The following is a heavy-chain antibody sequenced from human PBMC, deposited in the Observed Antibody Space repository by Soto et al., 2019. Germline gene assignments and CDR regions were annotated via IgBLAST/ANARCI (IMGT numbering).Heavy chain of an antibody. V-gene: IGHV1-69*06. J-gene: IGHJ4*02. CDR3: ARKAPWGGSYLGPFDY. CDR2: IIPIFGTA. CDR1: GGTFSSYA. D-gene: IGHD1-26*01. Sequence: QVQLVQSGAEVKKPGSSVKVSCKASGGTFSSYAISWVRQAPGQGLEWMGGIIPIFGTANYAQKFQGRVTITADKSTSTAYMALSSLRSEDTAVYYCARKAPWGGSYLGPFDYWGQGTLVTVSS.